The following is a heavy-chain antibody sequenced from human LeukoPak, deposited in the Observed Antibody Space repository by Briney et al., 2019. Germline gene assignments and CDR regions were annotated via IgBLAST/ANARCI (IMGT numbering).Heavy chain of an antibody. V-gene: IGHV3-33*01. Sequence: PGRSLRLSCAASGFTFSSYGMHWVRQAPGKGLEWVAVIWYDGSDKYYADSVKGRFIISRDNSKNTLYLQINSLRAEDTAVYYCARGGRDFDYWGQGTLVTVSS. D-gene: IGHD1-26*01. CDR3: ARGGRDFDY. J-gene: IGHJ4*02. CDR2: IWYDGSDK. CDR1: GFTFSSYG.